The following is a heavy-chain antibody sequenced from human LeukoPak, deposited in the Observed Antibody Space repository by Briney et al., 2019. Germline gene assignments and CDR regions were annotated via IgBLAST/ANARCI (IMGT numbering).Heavy chain of an antibody. J-gene: IGHJ4*02. CDR1: GFTFSSYA. V-gene: IGHV3-23*01. CDR3: TKDWRADY. CDR2: ISGSGGST. Sequence: GGSLRLSCAASGFTFSSYAMSWVRQAPGKGLEWVSAISGSGGSTYYADSVKGRFTISRDNSKNTLYLQMNSLRVEDAALYFCTKDWRADYWGQGTLVTVSS.